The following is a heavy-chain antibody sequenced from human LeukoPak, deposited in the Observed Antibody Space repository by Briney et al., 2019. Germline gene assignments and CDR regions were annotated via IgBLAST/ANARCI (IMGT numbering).Heavy chain of an antibody. Sequence: GGSLRLSCAASGFTFSTYTMHWVRQAPGKGLEWVTVISYDGSNKYYADSVKGRFTISRDTSKNTLYLQVNSLRAEDTAVYYCARGGGYYPIDYWGQGTLVTVSS. D-gene: IGHD2-15*01. V-gene: IGHV3-30*14. CDR1: GFTFSTYT. CDR2: ISYDGSNK. J-gene: IGHJ4*02. CDR3: ARGGGYYPIDY.